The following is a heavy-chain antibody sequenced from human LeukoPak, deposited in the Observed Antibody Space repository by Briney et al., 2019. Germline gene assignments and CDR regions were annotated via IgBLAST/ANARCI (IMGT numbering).Heavy chain of an antibody. D-gene: IGHD5-12*01. V-gene: IGHV3-30*02. CDR1: GFTFGSYG. Sequence: GGSLRLSCAASGFTFGSYGMHWVRQAPGKGLEWVTFIRSDGSNKYYADSVKGRFTISRDNSKNTLYLQMKSLRAEDTAVYYCAKGGGYEAQYYYYYLDVWGKGTTVTISS. CDR3: AKGGGYEAQYYYYYLDV. J-gene: IGHJ6*03. CDR2: IRSDGSNK.